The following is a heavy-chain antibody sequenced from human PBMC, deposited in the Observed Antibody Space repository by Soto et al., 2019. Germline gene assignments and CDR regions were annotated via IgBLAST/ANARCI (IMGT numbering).Heavy chain of an antibody. Sequence: QVQLVQSGAEVKKPGASVKVSCKASGYRFSDNYIQWVRQAPGQGFEWMGWIDPKSGGVNYAQKFQGWVTVTRDTSISTTYMEVSRLKYDDTAMYYCARGVGSSWYDVWGQGTLVTVSS. CDR3: ARGVGSSWYDV. V-gene: IGHV1-2*04. D-gene: IGHD6-13*01. CDR1: GYRFSDNY. J-gene: IGHJ4*02. CDR2: IDPKSGGV.